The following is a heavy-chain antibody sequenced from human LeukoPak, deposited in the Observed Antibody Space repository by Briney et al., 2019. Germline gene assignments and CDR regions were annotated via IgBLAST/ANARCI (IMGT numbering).Heavy chain of an antibody. CDR2: IDPRDSYT. J-gene: IGHJ3*02. CDR3: ARQGHQLVRGAFDI. V-gene: IGHV5-10-1*01. D-gene: IGHD6-13*01. Sequence: GESLRISWKGSGYRFTSYWISWVRQMPGKGLEWMGRIDPRDSYTKYSPSFQGHVSISADKSISTAYLQWSSLKASDTATYYCARQGHQLVRGAFDIWGQGTMVTVSS. CDR1: GYRFTSYW.